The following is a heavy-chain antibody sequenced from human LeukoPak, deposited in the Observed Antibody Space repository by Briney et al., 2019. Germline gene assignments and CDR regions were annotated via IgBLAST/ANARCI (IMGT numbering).Heavy chain of an antibody. V-gene: IGHV3-23*01. D-gene: IGHD2-15*01. CDR1: GFTFSSYA. J-gene: IGHJ4*02. CDR3: AKFARYCSGGSCYGFDY. Sequence: GGSLRLSCAASGFTFSSYAMSWVRQAPGKGLEWVSAISGSGGSTYYADSVEGRFTISRDNSKNTLYLQMNSLRAEDTAVYYCAKFARYCSGGSCYGFDYWGQGTLVTVSS. CDR2: ISGSGGST.